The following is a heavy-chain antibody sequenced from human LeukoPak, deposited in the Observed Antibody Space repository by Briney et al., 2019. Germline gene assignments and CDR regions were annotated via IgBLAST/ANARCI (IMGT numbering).Heavy chain of an antibody. J-gene: IGHJ4*02. CDR1: SGSISSGGYY. Sequence: PSETLSLTCTVSSGSISSGGYYWSWIRQPPGKGLEWIGYIYHSGSTYYNPSLKSRVTISVDRSKNQFSLKLSSVTAADTAVYYCARDLAIAAAGTGGCDYWGQGTLVTVSS. CDR3: ARDLAIAAAGTGGCDY. D-gene: IGHD6-13*01. V-gene: IGHV4-30-2*01. CDR2: IYHSGST.